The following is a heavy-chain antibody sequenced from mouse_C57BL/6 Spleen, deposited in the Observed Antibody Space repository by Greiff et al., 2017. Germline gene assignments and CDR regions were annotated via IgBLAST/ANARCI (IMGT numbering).Heavy chain of an antibody. V-gene: IGHV1-80*01. Sequence: QVQLQQSGAELVKPGASVKISCKASGYAFSSYWMNWVKQRPGKGLEWIGQIYPGDGDTNYNGKFKGKATLTADKSSSTAYMQLSSLTSEDSAVYFCAREEGYYGSAPFAYWGQGTLVTVSA. CDR3: AREEGYYGSAPFAY. D-gene: IGHD1-1*01. CDR1: GYAFSSYW. CDR2: IYPGDGDT. J-gene: IGHJ3*01.